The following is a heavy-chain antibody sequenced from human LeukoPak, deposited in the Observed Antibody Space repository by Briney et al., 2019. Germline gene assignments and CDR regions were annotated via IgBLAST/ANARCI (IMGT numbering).Heavy chain of an antibody. D-gene: IGHD4-17*01. Sequence: SETLSLTCTVSGGSISSGGYYWSWIRQHPGKGLEWIGYIYYSGSTNYNPSLKSRVTISVDTSKNQFSLKLSSVTAADTAVYYCARGGDTVTYDYWGQGTLVTVSS. J-gene: IGHJ4*02. V-gene: IGHV4-31*03. CDR2: IYYSGST. CDR3: ARGGDTVTYDY. CDR1: GGSISSGGYY.